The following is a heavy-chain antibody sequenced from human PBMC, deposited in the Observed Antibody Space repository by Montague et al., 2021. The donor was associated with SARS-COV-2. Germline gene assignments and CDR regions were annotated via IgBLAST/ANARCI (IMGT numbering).Heavy chain of an antibody. CDR1: GTSFSGYY. D-gene: IGHD1-14*01. CDR2: INHDGST. Sequence: SETLSLTCAVHGTSFSGYYWNWIRQPPGEGLEWIGVINHDGSTQYSPSLKSRLSISPDTFNNKFSLKLTSVAAADTAVYYCARLRDGAVPSPILGVRTYYSYYYMALWGTGATVTVTS. J-gene: IGHJ6*03. V-gene: IGHV4-34*01. CDR3: ARLRDGAVPSPILGVRTYYSYYYMAL.